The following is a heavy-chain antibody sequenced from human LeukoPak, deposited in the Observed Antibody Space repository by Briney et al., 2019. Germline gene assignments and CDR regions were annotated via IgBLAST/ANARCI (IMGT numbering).Heavy chain of an antibody. CDR3: VKVVNYDYSGYGFDY. CDR1: GFTFSSYA. D-gene: IGHD3-22*01. Sequence: GGSLRLSCSASGFTFSSYAMHWVRQAPGKGLEHVSAISRNGGSTYYAESVKGRFTISRDNSKNTLYLQMSSLRAEDTAVYFCVKVVNYDYSGYGFDYWGQGTLVTASS. CDR2: ISRNGGST. J-gene: IGHJ4*02. V-gene: IGHV3-64D*09.